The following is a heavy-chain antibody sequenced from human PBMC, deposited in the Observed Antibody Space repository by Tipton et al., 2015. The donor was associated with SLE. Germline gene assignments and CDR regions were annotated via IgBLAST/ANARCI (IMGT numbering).Heavy chain of an antibody. J-gene: IGHJ5*02. CDR3: ARVPQRGLNWFDP. CDR1: GDSISSYY. D-gene: IGHD6-25*01. V-gene: IGHV4-59*01. CDR2: IYYSGST. Sequence: GLVKPSETLSLTCTVSGDSISSYYWSWIRQPPGKGLEWIGSIYYSGSTNYSPSLKSRVTISVDTSKNQFSLSLSSVTAADTAVYYCARVPQRGLNWFDPWGQGTLVTVSS.